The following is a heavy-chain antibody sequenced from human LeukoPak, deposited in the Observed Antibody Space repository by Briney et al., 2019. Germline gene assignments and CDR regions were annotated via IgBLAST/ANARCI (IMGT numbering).Heavy chain of an antibody. D-gene: IGHD6-19*01. CDR1: GYTFTTFD. J-gene: IGHJ4*02. Sequence: ASVKVSCKTSGYTFTTFDIKWVRQAPGQGLEWLGWMNPYGDYKGYAQKFQGRVNMTRDISISTAYMELSGLTSEDTAVYYCARFGGTAWYGLGCWGQGTLVTVSS. CDR3: ARFGGTAWYGLGC. V-gene: IGHV1-8*01. CDR2: MNPYGDYK.